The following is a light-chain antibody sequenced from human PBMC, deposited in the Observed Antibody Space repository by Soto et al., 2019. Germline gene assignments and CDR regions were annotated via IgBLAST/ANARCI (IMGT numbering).Light chain of an antibody. Sequence: DIQMTQSPSSVSASVGDRVSITCRASQGISNWLSWYQQKPGRAPKLLIYTGSSLQSGVPSRFIGTGSGTDFTLTISSLQPEDVATYYCQQANSLPLTFGGGTKVEIK. CDR3: QQANSLPLT. CDR1: QGISNW. V-gene: IGKV1-12*01. CDR2: TGS. J-gene: IGKJ4*01.